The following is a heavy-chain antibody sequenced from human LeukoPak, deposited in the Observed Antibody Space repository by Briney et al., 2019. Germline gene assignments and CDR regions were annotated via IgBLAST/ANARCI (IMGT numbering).Heavy chain of an antibody. CDR3: ARARYNYQCDY. V-gene: IGHV4-39*07. Sequence: SETLSPTCTVFGGSISSSDNYWGWIRQPPGKGLEWIGSVSYGGRTYYNPSLKSRVTISVDTSQNQFSLRLNSVTAADTALYYCARARYNYQCDYWGQGTLVTVSS. D-gene: IGHD5-24*01. CDR1: GGSISSSDNY. J-gene: IGHJ4*02. CDR2: VSYGGRT.